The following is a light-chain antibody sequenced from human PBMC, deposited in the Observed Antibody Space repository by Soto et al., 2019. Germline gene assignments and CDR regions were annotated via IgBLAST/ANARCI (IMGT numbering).Light chain of an antibody. CDR3: QQYSSYPLT. Sequence: DIQMTQSPSTLSASVADRVPIACRASQAISGYLAWYQRKPGKAPKLLIYDAANLQTGVSSRFSGSGSGTELTLTINSLQPDDFATYYCQQYSSYPLTFGGGTKVEIK. V-gene: IGKV1-5*01. J-gene: IGKJ4*01. CDR2: DAA. CDR1: QAISGY.